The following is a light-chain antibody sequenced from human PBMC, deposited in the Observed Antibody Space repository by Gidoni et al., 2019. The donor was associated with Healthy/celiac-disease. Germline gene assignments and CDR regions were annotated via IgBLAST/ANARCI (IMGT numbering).Light chain of an antibody. CDR1: QSISSY. V-gene: IGKV1-39*01. CDR3: QQSYSTPYT. CDR2: AAS. Sequence: DIQMTQSPSSLSASVGDRVTITCRASQSISSYVNWYQQKPGKDPKLLIYAASSLQSGVPSRFSGSGSGTDFTISISSLQPEDFATYYCQQSYSTPYTFGQGTKLEIK. J-gene: IGKJ2*01.